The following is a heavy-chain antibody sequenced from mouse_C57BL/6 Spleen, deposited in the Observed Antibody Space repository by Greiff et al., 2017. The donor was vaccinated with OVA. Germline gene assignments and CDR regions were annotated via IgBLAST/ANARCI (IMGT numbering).Heavy chain of an antibody. CDR1: GYTFTGYW. Sequence: QVQLKESGAELLKPGASVKLSCKATGYTFTGYWIEWVKQRPGHGLEWIGEILPGSGSTNYNEKLQGKATFTADTSSNTAYMQLSSLTTEDSAIYYCARVGYVYSKFLYAMDYWGQGTSVTVSS. D-gene: IGHD2-5*01. V-gene: IGHV1-9*01. CDR2: ILPGSGST. J-gene: IGHJ4*01. CDR3: ARVGYVYSKFLYAMDY.